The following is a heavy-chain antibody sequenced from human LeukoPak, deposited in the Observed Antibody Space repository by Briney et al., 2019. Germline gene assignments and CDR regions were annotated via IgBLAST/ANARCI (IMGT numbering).Heavy chain of an antibody. CDR2: INPNSGDT. CDR3: AREGSYGSGSYYNGHNWFDP. V-gene: IGHV1-2*02. Sequence: ASVKVSCKASGYTFTGYYMHWVRQAPGQGLEWMGWINPNSGDTKYAQKFQGRVTMTRDTSISTAYMELSRLRSDDTAVYYCAREGSYGSGSYYNGHNWFDPWGQGTLVTVSS. D-gene: IGHD3-10*01. J-gene: IGHJ5*02. CDR1: GYTFTGYY.